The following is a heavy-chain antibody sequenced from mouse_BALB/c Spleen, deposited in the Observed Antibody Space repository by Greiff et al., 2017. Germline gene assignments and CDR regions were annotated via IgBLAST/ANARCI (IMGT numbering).Heavy chain of an antibody. Sequence: QVQLQQPGAELMKPGASVKISCKATGYTFSSYWIEWVKQRPGHGLEWIGEILPGSGSTNYNEKFKGKATFTADTSSNTAYMQLSSLTSEDTAMYYCARWRKLGYFDYWGQGTTLTVSS. D-gene: IGHD4-1*01. V-gene: IGHV1-9*01. CDR2: ILPGSGST. CDR1: GYTFSSYW. CDR3: ARWRKLGYFDY. J-gene: IGHJ2*01.